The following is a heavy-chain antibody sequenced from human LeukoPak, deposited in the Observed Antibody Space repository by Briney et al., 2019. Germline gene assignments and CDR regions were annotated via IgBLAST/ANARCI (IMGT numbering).Heavy chain of an antibody. CDR2: ISNRGSTI. V-gene: IGHV3-11*01. CDR1: GFTLSDFY. J-gene: IGHJ4*02. D-gene: IGHD3-22*01. Sequence: GGSLRLSCAASGFTLSDFYMTWIRQAPGKGLEWVSYISNRGSTIHYADSVRGRFTISRDNAKKSLYLQMNSLRAEDTAVYYCARSADRSGYFREITLYYFDYWGQGTLVTVSS. CDR3: ARSADRSGYFREITLYYFDY.